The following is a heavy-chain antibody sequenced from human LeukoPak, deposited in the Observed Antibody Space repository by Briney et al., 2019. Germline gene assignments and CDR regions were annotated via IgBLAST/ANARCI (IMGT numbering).Heavy chain of an antibody. CDR1: GLTFSSYN. CDR2: IRTNGAGT. V-gene: IGHV3-23*01. D-gene: IGHD6-19*01. Sequence: GGSLRLSCAASGLTFSSYNMNWVRRAPGQGLEWVSTIRTNGAGTHYADSVRGRFTISRDDSKNTLYLQMNSLKTEDTAVYYCTADRSWQWLVTGPDAFDIWGQGTMVTVSS. CDR3: TADRSWQWLVTGPDAFDI. J-gene: IGHJ3*02.